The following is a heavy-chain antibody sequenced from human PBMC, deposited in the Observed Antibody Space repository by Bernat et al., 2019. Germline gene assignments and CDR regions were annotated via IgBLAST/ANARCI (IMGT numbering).Heavy chain of an antibody. D-gene: IGHD3-22*01. V-gene: IGHV3-21*01. Sequence: EVQLVESGGGLVKPGGSLRLSCAASGFTFSSYSMNWVRQAPGKGLEWVSSISSSSSYIYYADSVKGRFTISRDNAKNSLYLQMNSLRDEDTAVYYCARGGGPPGVQVVGLFDYWGQGTLVTVSS. CDR2: ISSSSSYI. CDR1: GFTFSSYS. J-gene: IGHJ4*02. CDR3: ARGGGPPGVQVVGLFDY.